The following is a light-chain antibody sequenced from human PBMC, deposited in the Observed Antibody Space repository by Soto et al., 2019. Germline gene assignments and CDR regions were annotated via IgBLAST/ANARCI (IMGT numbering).Light chain of an antibody. V-gene: IGKV3-20*01. J-gene: IGKJ3*01. CDR1: QSVSSSY. CDR2: GAS. Sequence: EIVLTQSPGTLSLSPGERATLSCRASQSVSSSYLTWYQQKPGQAPRLLIYGASSRATGIPDRFSGSGSGTDFPLTISTLEPEDFAVYYCQQYGSSLLTFGPGTKVDIK. CDR3: QQYGSSLLT.